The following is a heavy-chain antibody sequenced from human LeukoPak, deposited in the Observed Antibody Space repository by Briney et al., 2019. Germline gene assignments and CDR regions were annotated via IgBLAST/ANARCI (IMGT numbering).Heavy chain of an antibody. J-gene: IGHJ4*02. CDR1: GYSISSGYY. CDR2: IYHSGST. Sequence: SETLSLTCAVSGYSISSGYYWGWIRQPPGKGLEWIGSIYHSGSTYYNPSLKSRVTISVDTSKNQFSLKLSSVTAADTAVYYCASHRGVLDYWGQGTLVTVSS. CDR3: ASHRGVLDY. D-gene: IGHD3-10*01. V-gene: IGHV4-38-2*01.